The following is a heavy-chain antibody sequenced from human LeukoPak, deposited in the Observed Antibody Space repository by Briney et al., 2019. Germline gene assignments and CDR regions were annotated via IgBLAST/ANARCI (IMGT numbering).Heavy chain of an antibody. J-gene: IGHJ4*02. CDR3: AREYLEYGSGNDYFDY. Sequence: PSETLSLTCTVSGYSIRSGHYWGWIRQPPGKGLEWIGNIFHSENTYYNPSLKSRVTISLDTCKNHFSLRVSSVTAADTAVYYCAREYLEYGSGNDYFDYWGQGTLVTVSS. CDR1: GYSIRSGHY. CDR2: IFHSENT. D-gene: IGHD3-10*01. V-gene: IGHV4-38-2*02.